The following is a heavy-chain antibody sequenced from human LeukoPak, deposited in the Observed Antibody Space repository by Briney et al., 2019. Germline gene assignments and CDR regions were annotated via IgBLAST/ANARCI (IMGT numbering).Heavy chain of an antibody. V-gene: IGHV3-43D*03. CDR3: AKDIFSLGATPFDY. D-gene: IGHD2-15*01. J-gene: IGHJ4*02. Sequence: GGSLRLSCAASGFTFDDYAMHWVRQAPGKGLEWVSLISWDGGSTYYADSVKGRFTISRDNSKNSLYLQMNSLRAEDTALYYCAKDIFSLGATPFDYWGQGTLVTVSS. CDR2: ISWDGGST. CDR1: GFTFDDYA.